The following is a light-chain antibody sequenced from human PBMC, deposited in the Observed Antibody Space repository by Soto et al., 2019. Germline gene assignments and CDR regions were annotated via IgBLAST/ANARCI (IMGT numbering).Light chain of an antibody. CDR3: QSYDSSLSGLYV. CDR2: GNS. V-gene: IGLV1-40*01. Sequence: QSVLTQPPSVSGAPGQRVTISCTGSSSNIGAGYDVHWYQQLPGTDPKLLIYGNSNRPSGVPDRFSGYKSGTSASLAITGLQAEDEADYYCQSYDSSLSGLYVFGTGTKLTVL. J-gene: IGLJ1*01. CDR1: SSNIGAGYD.